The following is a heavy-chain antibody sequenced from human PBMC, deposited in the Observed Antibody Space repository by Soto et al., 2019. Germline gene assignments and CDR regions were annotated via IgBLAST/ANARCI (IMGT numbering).Heavy chain of an antibody. CDR1: GGSISSYD. V-gene: IGHV4-59*01. D-gene: IGHD1-26*01. CDR3: ARVKRSTSRLDP. CDR2: IYYSGST. J-gene: IGHJ5*02. Sequence: SETLSLTCTVSGGSISSYDWSWIRQPPGKGLEWIGYIYYSGSTNYNPSLKSRVTISVDTSKNQFSLKLTSVTPADTAIYYCARVKRSTSRLDPWGQGTLVTVSS.